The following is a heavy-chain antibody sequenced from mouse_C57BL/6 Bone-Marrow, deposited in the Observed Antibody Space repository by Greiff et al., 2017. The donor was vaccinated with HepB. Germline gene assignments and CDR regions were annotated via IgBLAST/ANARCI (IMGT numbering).Heavy chain of an antibody. V-gene: IGHV1-69*01. D-gene: IGHD1-1*01. Sequence: VQLQQPGAELVMPGASVKLSCKASGYTFTSYWMHWVKQRPGQGLEWIGEIDPSDSYTNYNQKFKGKSTLTVDKSSSTAYMQLSSLTSEDSAVYYCAREFPYYYGSSYDYAMYYWGQGTSVTVSS. CDR2: IDPSDSYT. J-gene: IGHJ4*01. CDR3: AREFPYYYGSSYDYAMYY. CDR1: GYTFTSYW.